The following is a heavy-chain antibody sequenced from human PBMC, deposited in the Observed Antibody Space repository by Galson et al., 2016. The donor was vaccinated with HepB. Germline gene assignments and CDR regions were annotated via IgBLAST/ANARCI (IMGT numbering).Heavy chain of an antibody. CDR1: GFTFSSYA. J-gene: IGHJ3*02. V-gene: IGHV3-23*01. Sequence: SLRLSCAASGFTFSSYAMSWVRQAPGKGLEWVSSISGSGATTFYADSVKGRFTISRDNSKNTLYLQMNSLRAEDTAMYYCARDGGYAGSYSVGDAFDIWGQRTMVTVSS. D-gene: IGHD1-26*01. CDR2: ISGSGATT. CDR3: ARDGGYAGSYSVGDAFDI.